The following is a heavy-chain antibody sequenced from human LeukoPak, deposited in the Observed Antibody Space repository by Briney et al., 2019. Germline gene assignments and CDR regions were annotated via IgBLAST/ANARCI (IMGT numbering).Heavy chain of an antibody. Sequence: GGSLRLSCVASGFTFNMYGMHWVRQAPGKGLEWVGIIRYDGNSKNNADSVKGRFTISRDNSKNTVYLQMNSLRPEDTAVYYCAKTFCSGGTCYPYNYYYMDVWGKGTAVTVSS. CDR2: IRYDGNSK. J-gene: IGHJ6*03. V-gene: IGHV3-30*02. D-gene: IGHD2-15*01. CDR1: GFTFNMYG. CDR3: AKTFCSGGTCYPYNYYYMDV.